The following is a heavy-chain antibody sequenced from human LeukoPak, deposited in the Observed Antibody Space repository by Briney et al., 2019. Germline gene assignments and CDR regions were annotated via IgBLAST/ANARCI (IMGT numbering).Heavy chain of an antibody. V-gene: IGHV4-39*01. Sequence: SETLSLTCTVSGGSISSSNYYWGWIRQPPGKGLEWIGNIYYSGSTYYNPSFKSRLTISVDTSENQFPLKLSSVTAADTAVYYCASLRTGDFDYWGQGALVTVSS. CDR1: GGSISSSNYY. D-gene: IGHD3-10*01. CDR3: ASLRTGDFDY. J-gene: IGHJ4*02. CDR2: IYYSGST.